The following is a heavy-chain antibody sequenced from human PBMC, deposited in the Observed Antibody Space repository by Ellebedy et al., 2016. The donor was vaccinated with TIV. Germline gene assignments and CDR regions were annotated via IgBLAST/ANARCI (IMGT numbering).Heavy chain of an antibody. D-gene: IGHD3-9*01. CDR3: ARDHYDILTGYYRPLDY. J-gene: IGHJ4*02. CDR1: GGSISSYY. V-gene: IGHV4-4*07. CDR2: IYTSGST. Sequence: SETLSLXXTVSGGSISSYYWSWIRQPAGKGLEWIGRIYTSGSTNYNPSLKSRVTMSVDTSKNQFSLKLSSVTAADTAVYYCARDHYDILTGYYRPLDYWGQGTLVTVSS.